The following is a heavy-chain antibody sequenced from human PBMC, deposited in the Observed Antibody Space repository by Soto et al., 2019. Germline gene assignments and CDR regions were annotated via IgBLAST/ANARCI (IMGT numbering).Heavy chain of an antibody. CDR1: EFTFSSYW. J-gene: IGHJ4*02. CDR2: IGGDGSEK. D-gene: IGHD3-10*01. CDR3: VRGLFNRSPHFFF. V-gene: IGHV3-7*05. Sequence: GGSLRLSCVASEFTFSSYWMTWVRQTPEKGLEWVANIGGDGSEKNHVDSVKGRFTVSRDNAKRSLYLQMNSLRVEDTAIYYCVRGLFNRSPHFFFWGQGTLVTVST.